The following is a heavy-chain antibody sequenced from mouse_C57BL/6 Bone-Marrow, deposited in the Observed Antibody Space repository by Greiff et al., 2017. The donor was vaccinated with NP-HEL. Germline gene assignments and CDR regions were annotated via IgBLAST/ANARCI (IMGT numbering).Heavy chain of an antibody. J-gene: IGHJ3*01. CDR1: GYTFTSYG. CDR2: IYPRSGNP. Sequence: VKVVESGAELARPGASVKLSCKASGYTFTSYGISWVKQRTGQGLEWIGEIYPRSGNPYYNEKFKGKATLTADKSSSTAYMELRSLTSDDSAVYFCASGIYYDYDRDAYWGQGSLVTVSA. CDR3: ASGIYYDYDRDAY. D-gene: IGHD2-4*01. V-gene: IGHV1-81*01.